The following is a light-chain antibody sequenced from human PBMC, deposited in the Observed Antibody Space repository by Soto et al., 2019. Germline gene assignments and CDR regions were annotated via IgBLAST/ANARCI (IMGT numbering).Light chain of an antibody. CDR1: RSLLHSNGYTY. V-gene: IGKV2-28*01. CDR3: MQALQTIT. Sequence: DIVMTQSPLSLPVTPGEPASISCRSGRSLLHSNGYTYLDWYLQKPGQSPQLLIYSVSNRASGVPDRFSGSGSGTDFTLEISRVEAEDVGVYYCMQALQTITFGQGTRLEIK. J-gene: IGKJ5*01. CDR2: SVS.